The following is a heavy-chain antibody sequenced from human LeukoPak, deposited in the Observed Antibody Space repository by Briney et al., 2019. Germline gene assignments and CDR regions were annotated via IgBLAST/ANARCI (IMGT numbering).Heavy chain of an antibody. Sequence: SETLSLTCTVSGGSISSGSYYWSWIRQPAGKGLEWIGRIYTSGSTNYNPSLKSRVTISVDTSKNQFSLKLSSVTAADTAVYYCARDFRSGYSTPGQSPSFDYWGQGTLVTVSS. CDR3: ARDFRSGYSTPGQSPSFDY. V-gene: IGHV4-61*02. D-gene: IGHD6-13*01. CDR2: IYTSGST. CDR1: GGSISSGSYY. J-gene: IGHJ4*02.